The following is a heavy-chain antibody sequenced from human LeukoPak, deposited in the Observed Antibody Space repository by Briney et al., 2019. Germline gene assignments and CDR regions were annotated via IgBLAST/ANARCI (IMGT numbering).Heavy chain of an antibody. Sequence: GGSLRLSCAASGFTFNNYALTWVRQAPGKGLEWVSGISRSGANTYYADSVKGRFTISRDNSKNTLYLQMNSLRAEDTAVYYCARGVTVTTGWFDPWGQGTLVTVSS. CDR1: GFTFNNYA. CDR3: ARGVTVTTGWFDP. V-gene: IGHV3-23*01. J-gene: IGHJ5*02. CDR2: ISRSGANT. D-gene: IGHD4-17*01.